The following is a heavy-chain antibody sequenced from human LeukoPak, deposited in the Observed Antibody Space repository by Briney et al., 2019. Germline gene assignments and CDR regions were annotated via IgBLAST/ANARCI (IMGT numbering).Heavy chain of an antibody. J-gene: IGHJ3*02. Sequence: GGSLRLSCAASGFTFSSYAMNWVRQAPGKGLEWVSAISGGSGSTYYADSVKGRFTISRDNSKNTLYLQMNSLRAEDTAVYYCAKDRVYSSSSRDAFDIWGQGTMVTVSS. CDR2: ISGGSGST. V-gene: IGHV3-23*01. CDR3: AKDRVYSSSSRDAFDI. D-gene: IGHD6-13*01. CDR1: GFTFSSYA.